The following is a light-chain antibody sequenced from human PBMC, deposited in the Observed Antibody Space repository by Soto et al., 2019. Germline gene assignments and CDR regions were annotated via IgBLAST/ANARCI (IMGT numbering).Light chain of an antibody. CDR2: DAS. V-gene: IGKV1-33*01. J-gene: IGKJ4*01. CDR3: QQYDNLLLLT. Sequence: DIQMTQSPSSLSASVGDRVTITCQASQDISNYLNWYQQKPGKAPKLLIYDASNLETGVPSRFXGSGSGTDFTFTISSLQPEDIATYYCQQYDNLLLLTFGGGTKVEIK. CDR1: QDISNY.